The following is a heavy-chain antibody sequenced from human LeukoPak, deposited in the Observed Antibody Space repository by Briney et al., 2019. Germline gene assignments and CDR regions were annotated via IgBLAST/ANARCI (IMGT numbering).Heavy chain of an antibody. CDR3: ARDFGILTGYYTPWDMPIDAFDI. D-gene: IGHD3-9*01. CDR2: IYYSGST. CDR1: GGSISSYY. J-gene: IGHJ3*02. V-gene: IGHV4-59*01. Sequence: SETLSLTCTVSGGSISSYYWSWIRQPPGKGLEWIGYIYYSGSTNYNPSLKSRVTISVDTSKNQFSLKLSSVTAADTAVYYCARDFGILTGYYTPWDMPIDAFDIWGQGTMVTVSS.